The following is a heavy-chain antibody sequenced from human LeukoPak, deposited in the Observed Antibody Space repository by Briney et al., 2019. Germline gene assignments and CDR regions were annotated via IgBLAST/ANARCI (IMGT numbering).Heavy chain of an antibody. CDR3: ARGRGMGFLEWLLLDS. CDR1: GYTFTDCY. V-gene: IGHV1-2*02. CDR2: INLYTGGT. D-gene: IGHD3-3*01. J-gene: IGHJ4*02. Sequence: ASVKVSCKASGYTFTDCYMHWVRQAPGHGLAWVGWINLYTGGTDYAHKFQGRVTMTSDTSISTAYMELSRLRSDDTAIFYCARGRGMGFLEWLLLDSWGQGTLVTVSS.